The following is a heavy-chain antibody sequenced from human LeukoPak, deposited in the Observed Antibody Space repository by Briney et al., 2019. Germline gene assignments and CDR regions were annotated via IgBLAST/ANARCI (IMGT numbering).Heavy chain of an antibody. Sequence: PGGSLRLSCTASGFTFTSYAMSWVRQAPGKGLEWVSAISGSGYDTYYADSVKGRFTVSRDNPKNTLYLQMNSLTAEDTAVYYCAKDKWNSKPYYFEYWGQGTLVTVSS. D-gene: IGHD1-7*01. CDR2: ISGSGYDT. J-gene: IGHJ4*02. CDR3: AKDKWNSKPYYFEY. V-gene: IGHV3-23*01. CDR1: GFTFTSYA.